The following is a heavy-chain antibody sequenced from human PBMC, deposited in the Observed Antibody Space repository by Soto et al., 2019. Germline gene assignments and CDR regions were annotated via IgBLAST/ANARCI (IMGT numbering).Heavy chain of an antibody. D-gene: IGHD6-13*01. CDR3: ASGERQQQPDY. V-gene: IGHV4-4*02. Sequence: QVQLQESGPGLVKPSGTLSLTCAVSGDSISSSKWWIWVRQPPGKGLEWFGEIYHSGSTNYNPSPKSRVIISLDKSKIPLALPLSSVTDADPAVDYCASGERQQQPDYWGQGPLGTVSS. CDR2: IYHSGST. CDR1: GDSISSSKW. J-gene: IGHJ4*02.